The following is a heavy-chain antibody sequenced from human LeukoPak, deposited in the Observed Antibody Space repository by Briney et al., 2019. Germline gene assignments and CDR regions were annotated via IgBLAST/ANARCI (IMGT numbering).Heavy chain of an antibody. CDR1: GFTFSSYG. CDR2: ISGSGGST. V-gene: IGHV3-23*01. CDR3: AKGVTWVSLDY. Sequence: PGGSLRLSCAASGFTFSSYGMHWVRHAPGKGLEWVSAISGSGGSTYYADSVKGRFTISRDNSKNTLYLQMNSLRAEDTAVYYCAKGVTWVSLDYWGQGTLVTVSS. D-gene: IGHD1-26*01. J-gene: IGHJ4*02.